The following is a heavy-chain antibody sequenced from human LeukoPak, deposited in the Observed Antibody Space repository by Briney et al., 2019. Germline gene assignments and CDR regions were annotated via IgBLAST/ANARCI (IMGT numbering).Heavy chain of an antibody. CDR2: INPSGGST. D-gene: IGHD6-13*01. Sequence: GASVKVSCKASGYTFTSHYMHWVRQAPEQGLEWMGIINPSGGSTSYAQKFQGRVTMTRDTSTSTVYMELSSLRSEDTAVYYCARDGDENSSSWSWFDPWGQGTLVTVSS. CDR3: ARDGDENSSSWSWFDP. CDR1: GYTFTSHY. J-gene: IGHJ5*02. V-gene: IGHV1-46*01.